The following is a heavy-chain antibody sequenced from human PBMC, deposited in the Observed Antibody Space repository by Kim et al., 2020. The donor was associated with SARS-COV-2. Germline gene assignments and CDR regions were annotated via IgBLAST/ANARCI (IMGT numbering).Heavy chain of an antibody. D-gene: IGHD4-17*01. J-gene: IGHJ4*02. CDR3: ARGSYGDYVFGVRHTSKFDY. V-gene: IGHV4-31*03. CDR1: GGSISSGGYY. CDR2: IYYSGST. Sequence: SETLSLTCTVSGGSISSGGYYWSWIRQHPGKGLEWIGYIYYSGSTYYNPSLKSRVTISVDTSKNQFSLKLSSVTAADTAVYYCARGSYGDYVFGVRHTSKFDYWGQGTLVTVSS.